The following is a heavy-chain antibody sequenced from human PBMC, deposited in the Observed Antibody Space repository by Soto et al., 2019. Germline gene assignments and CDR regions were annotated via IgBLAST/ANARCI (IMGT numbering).Heavy chain of an antibody. CDR3: ANAGISVAGPPYNWCDP. CDR1: GGTFNTFA. J-gene: IGHJ5*02. V-gene: IGHV1-69*13. Sequence: GASVTVSCKASGGTFNTFAISWVRQAPGQGLEWMGGIIPIFDSTNYAQKFQGRITIIADESTNTAYLELSSLKSEDTAMYFCANAGISVAGPPYNWCDPWGQGTMGTVSS. D-gene: IGHD6-19*01. CDR2: IIPIFDST.